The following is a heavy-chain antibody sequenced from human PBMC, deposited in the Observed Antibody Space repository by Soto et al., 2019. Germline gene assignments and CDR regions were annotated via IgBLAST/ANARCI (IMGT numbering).Heavy chain of an antibody. Sequence: GGTLIRSCAPSGFTFRYYTMSWVRQAPGKGLGCVSAISSAGDIISYADYVKGRFTNGRYNSNNTRYLQINSLRADDTAVYFCADPVPAATHYDCYDMDVWGQVTTVTVSS. V-gene: IGHV3-23*01. J-gene: IGHJ6*02. CDR1: GFTFRYYT. CDR3: ADPVPAATHYDCYDMDV. D-gene: IGHD2-2*01. CDR2: ISSAGDII.